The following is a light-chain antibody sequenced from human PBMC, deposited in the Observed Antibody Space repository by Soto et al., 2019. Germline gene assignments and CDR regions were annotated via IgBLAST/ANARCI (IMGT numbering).Light chain of an antibody. Sequence: QAVVTQPPSVSGAPGQRVTISCTGSSSHIGAGYDVHWYQQLPGTAPKLLIYGNSNRPSGVPDRFSGSKSGTSASLAITGLRAEDEADYYCQSYDSSLSGWVFGGGTKLTVL. CDR2: GNS. J-gene: IGLJ3*02. CDR3: QSYDSSLSGWV. V-gene: IGLV1-40*01. CDR1: SSHIGAGYD.